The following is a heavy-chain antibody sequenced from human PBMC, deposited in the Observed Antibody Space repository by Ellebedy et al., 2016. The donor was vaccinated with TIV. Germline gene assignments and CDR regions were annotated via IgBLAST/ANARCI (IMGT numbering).Heavy chain of an antibody. J-gene: IGHJ6*02. Sequence: ASVKVSCKASGYTFTSYYMHWVRQAPGQGLEWMGRIIPILGIANYAQKFQGRVTITRDTSASTAYMELSSLRSEDTAVYYCARDLVVGATTGYYYGMDVWGQGTTVTVSS. CDR3: ARDLVVGATTGYYYGMDV. CDR2: IIPILGIA. D-gene: IGHD1-26*01. CDR1: GYTFTSYY. V-gene: IGHV1-46*01.